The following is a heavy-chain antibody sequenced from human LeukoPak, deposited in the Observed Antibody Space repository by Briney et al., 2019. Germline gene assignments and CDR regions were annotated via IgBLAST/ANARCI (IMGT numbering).Heavy chain of an antibody. J-gene: IGHJ4*02. CDR2: LSWDGSST. D-gene: IGHD3-10*01. V-gene: IGHV3-43*01. Sequence: GGSLRLSCAASGFTFDDYTMHWVRQPPGKGLEWVSLLSWDGSSTYYADSVKGRFTISRDNSKNSLYLQMNSLRTEDTALYYCAKDINRGDLGYWGQGTLVTVSS. CDR1: GFTFDDYT. CDR3: AKDINRGDLGY.